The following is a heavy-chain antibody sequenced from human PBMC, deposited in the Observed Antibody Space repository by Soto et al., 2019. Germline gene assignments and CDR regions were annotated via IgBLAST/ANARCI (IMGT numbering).Heavy chain of an antibody. Sequence: PGGSLRLSCAASGFTFSSYAMSWVRQAPGKGLEWVSAISGSGGSTYYADSVKGRFTISRDNSKNTLYLQMNSLRAEDTAVYYCAKDGCSSTSCYHRKYNWFDPWGQGTLVTVSS. V-gene: IGHV3-23*01. J-gene: IGHJ5*02. CDR1: GFTFSSYA. CDR3: AKDGCSSTSCYHRKYNWFDP. D-gene: IGHD2-2*01. CDR2: ISGSGGST.